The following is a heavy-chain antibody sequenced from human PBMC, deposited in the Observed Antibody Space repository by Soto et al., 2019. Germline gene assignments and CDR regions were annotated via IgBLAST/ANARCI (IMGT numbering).Heavy chain of an antibody. Sequence: ASVKVSCKASGGTFSSYAISWVRQAPGQGLEWMGGIIPIFGTANYAQKFQGRVTITADESTSTAYMELSSLRSEDTAVYYCARDQDILTGPGAFDIWGQGTMVTVSS. J-gene: IGHJ3*02. CDR2: IIPIFGTA. D-gene: IGHD3-9*01. V-gene: IGHV1-69*13. CDR3: ARDQDILTGPGAFDI. CDR1: GGTFSSYA.